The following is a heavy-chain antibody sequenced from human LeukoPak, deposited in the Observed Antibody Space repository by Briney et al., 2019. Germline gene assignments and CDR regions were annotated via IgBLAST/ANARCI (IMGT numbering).Heavy chain of an antibody. Sequence: GGSLRLSCAASGFNFSNAWMSWVRQAPGKGLELVGRNKSKTDGGTTNYAAPVKGRFTISRDDSKNTLYLQMNSLKTEDTAVYYCTTEAYSGSFPGYWGQGTLVTVSS. D-gene: IGHD1-26*01. V-gene: IGHV3-15*01. J-gene: IGHJ4*02. CDR3: TTEAYSGSFPGY. CDR1: GFNFSNAW. CDR2: NKSKTDGGTT.